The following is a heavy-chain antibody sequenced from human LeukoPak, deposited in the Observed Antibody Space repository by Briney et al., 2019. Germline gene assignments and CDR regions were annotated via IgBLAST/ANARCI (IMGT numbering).Heavy chain of an antibody. J-gene: IGHJ6*03. D-gene: IGHD5-18*01. V-gene: IGHV3-21*04. CDR2: INNVASHI. CDR1: GFSISSSA. CDR3: ARDRHTAMVYYYYYMDV. Sequence: GGSLRLSCAASGFSISSSAMNWVRQAPGKGLEWVSSINNVASHIYYADSVRGRFTISRDNARNSLYLQMNSLRDEDTAVYYCARDRHTAMVYYYYYMDVWGTGTTVTVSS.